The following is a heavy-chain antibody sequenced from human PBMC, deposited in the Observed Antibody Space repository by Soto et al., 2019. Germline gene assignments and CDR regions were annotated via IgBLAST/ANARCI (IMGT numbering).Heavy chain of an antibody. CDR1: GFTFSSYA. CDR2: ISGSGSST. V-gene: IGHV3-23*01. D-gene: IGHD3-3*01. CDR3: AKCGYDFWSGYYVDY. J-gene: IGHJ4*02. Sequence: GGSLRLSCAASGFTFSSYAMSWVRQAPGKGLEWVSAISGSGSSTYYADSVKGRFTISRDNSKNTLYVQMNSLRAEDTAVYYCAKCGYDFWSGYYVDYWGQGTLVTVSS.